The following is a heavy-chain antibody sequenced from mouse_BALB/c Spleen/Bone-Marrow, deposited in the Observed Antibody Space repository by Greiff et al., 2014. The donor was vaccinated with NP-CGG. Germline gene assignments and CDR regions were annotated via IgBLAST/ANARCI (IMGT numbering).Heavy chain of an antibody. J-gene: IGHJ3*01. CDR3: AIYYYGSSGFAY. CDR1: GSNIKDTY. D-gene: IGHD1-1*01. Sequence: VQLQQPGAELVKPGASVKLSCTASGSNIKDTYMHWAKQRPEQGLEWIGRIDPANGNTKYDPKFQGKATITADTSSNTAYLQLSSLTSEDTAVYYCAIYYYGSSGFAYWGQGTLVTVSA. V-gene: IGHV14-3*02. CDR2: IDPANGNT.